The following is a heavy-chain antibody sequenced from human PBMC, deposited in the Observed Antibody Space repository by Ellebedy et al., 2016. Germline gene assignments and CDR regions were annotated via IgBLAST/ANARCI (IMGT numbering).Heavy chain of an antibody. V-gene: IGHV4-59*08. CDR3: ARHVSDSSSWSANWFDP. Sequence: SETLSLTCTVSGGSITSYYWSWIRQPPRKGLEWIGCVSNSGTVNYNPSLKSRVTISVDTSKNQFSLRLSSVTAADTAVYYCARHVSDSSSWSANWFDPWGQGTLVTVSS. CDR1: GGSITSYY. D-gene: IGHD6-13*01. CDR2: VSNSGTV. J-gene: IGHJ5*02.